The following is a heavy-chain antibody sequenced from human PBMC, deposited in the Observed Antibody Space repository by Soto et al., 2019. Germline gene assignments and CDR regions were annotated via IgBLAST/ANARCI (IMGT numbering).Heavy chain of an antibody. J-gene: IGHJ6*01. V-gene: IGHV1-69*13. CDR3: AKTKGAKYILHGMEV. Sequence: GASVXVSCKACGGSFNSHAFIWVRQAPGQGLEWLGGIIPIFSSANYAQKFQGRVTITADESSSTIYMELSSLTPEDTAIYYCAKTKGAKYILHGMEVWGPGTTVNVSS. D-gene: IGHD2-21*01. CDR1: GGSFNSHA. CDR2: IIPIFSSA.